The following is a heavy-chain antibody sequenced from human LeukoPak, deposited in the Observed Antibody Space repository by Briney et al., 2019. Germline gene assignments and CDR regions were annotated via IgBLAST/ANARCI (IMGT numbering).Heavy chain of an antibody. CDR3: TTELYCGGDCYPGA. Sequence: GGSLRLSCAASGFTFSSYGMSWVRQAPGKGLEWVGRIQSKTDSGTTDYAAPVKGRFTISRDGSKNTLYLQMNSLKTDDTAVYYCTTELYCGGDCYPGAWGQGTLVTVSS. D-gene: IGHD2-21*02. CDR2: IQSKTDSGTT. V-gene: IGHV3-15*01. CDR1: GFTFSSYG. J-gene: IGHJ5*02.